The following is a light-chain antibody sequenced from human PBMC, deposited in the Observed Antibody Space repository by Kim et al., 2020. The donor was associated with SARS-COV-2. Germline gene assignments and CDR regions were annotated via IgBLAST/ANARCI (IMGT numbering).Light chain of an antibody. CDR2: DNF. J-gene: IGLJ1*01. CDR1: SSNIGNNY. CDR3: GIWDSSLNAYV. V-gene: IGLV1-51*01. Sequence: GQKFTISCSGSSSNIGNNYVSWYQQVPGTAPKRLIYDNFKRPSDIPDRVSGSRSGTTATLGITGLQTADEADYYCGIWDSSLNAYVFGTGTKVTVL.